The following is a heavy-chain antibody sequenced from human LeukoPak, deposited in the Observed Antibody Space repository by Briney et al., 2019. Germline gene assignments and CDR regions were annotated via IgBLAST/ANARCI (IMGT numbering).Heavy chain of an antibody. CDR1: GFTFSAFT. CDR2: ISTTSTYI. J-gene: IGHJ4*02. V-gene: IGHV3-21*01. CDR3: ARGNDFWSGYYFDY. Sequence: GGSLRLSCVASGFTFSAFTINWVRQAPGKGLEWISSISTTSTYIYYADSVKGRFTISRDNAKNSLYLQMNSLRAEDTAVYYCARGNDFWSGYYFDYWGQGTLVTVSS. D-gene: IGHD3-3*01.